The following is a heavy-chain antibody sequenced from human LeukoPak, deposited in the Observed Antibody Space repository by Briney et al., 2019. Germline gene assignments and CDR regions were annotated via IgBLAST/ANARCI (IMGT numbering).Heavy chain of an antibody. J-gene: IGHJ4*02. D-gene: IGHD3-16*02. CDR3: ARGTHYVWGSYPLSPFDY. V-gene: IGHV3-7*01. CDR1: GFSFNSYW. Sequence: GGSLRLSCAASGFSFNSYWMSWVRQAPGKGLEWVANINQDGSESNYVASVRGRFTISRDNTKNSLHLQMNSLRAEDTAVYYCARGTHYVWGSYPLSPFDYWGQGALVTVSS. CDR2: INQDGSES.